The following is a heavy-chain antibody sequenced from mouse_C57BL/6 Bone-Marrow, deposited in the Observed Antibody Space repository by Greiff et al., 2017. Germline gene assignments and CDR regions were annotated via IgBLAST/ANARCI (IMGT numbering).Heavy chain of an antibody. CDR3: ARSEGPWYFDV. Sequence: QVQLQQPGAELVRPGPSVKLSCKASGYTFTSYWMHWVKQRPGQGLEWIGVIDPSDSYTNYNQKFKGKATLTVDTSSSTAYMQLSSLTSEDSAVYYCARSEGPWYFDVWGTGTTVTVSS. CDR2: IDPSDSYT. V-gene: IGHV1-59*01. J-gene: IGHJ1*03. D-gene: IGHD3-3*01. CDR1: GYTFTSYW.